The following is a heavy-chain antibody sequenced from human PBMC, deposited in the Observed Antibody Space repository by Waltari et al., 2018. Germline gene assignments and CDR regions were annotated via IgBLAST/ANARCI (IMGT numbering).Heavy chain of an antibody. V-gene: IGHV3-9*01. Sequence: EVQLVESGGGLVQPGESLTLSCAASGFTFDDYARHWVRQRPGKGLEWVSGITWDSDNIDYADSVRGRFSISRDNAQSILFLTMNSLKPEDTALYFCARDTGEYRVLDYGGQGTLVTVSS. CDR1: GFTFDDYA. CDR3: ARDTGEYRVLDY. D-gene: IGHD4-17*01. J-gene: IGHJ4*02. CDR2: ITWDSDNI.